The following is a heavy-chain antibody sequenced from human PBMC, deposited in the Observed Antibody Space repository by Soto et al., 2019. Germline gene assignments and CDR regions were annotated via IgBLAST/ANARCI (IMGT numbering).Heavy chain of an antibody. CDR1: GYTFTIYD. D-gene: IGHD3-3*01. CDR2: MNPNSGNT. J-gene: IGHJ3*02. CDR3: ARGPGQPPYYDFWSGYSGAPPRNQYLDI. Sequence: GASVKVSCTASGYTFTIYDINWVRQATGQGLEWMGWMNPNSGNTGYAQKFQGRVTMTRNTSISTAYMELSSLRSEDTAVYYCARGPGQPPYYDFWSGYSGAPPRNQYLDIWGQGTMVTVSS. V-gene: IGHV1-8*01.